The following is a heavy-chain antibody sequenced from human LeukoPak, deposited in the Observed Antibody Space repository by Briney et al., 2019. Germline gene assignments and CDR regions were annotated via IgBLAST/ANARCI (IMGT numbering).Heavy chain of an antibody. J-gene: IGHJ4*02. CDR2: ISGNSVTI. Sequence: GGSLRLSCAASGFTFENYWMSWVRQAPGQGLEWVSAISGNSVTIYYADSVKGRFTISRDNSKNTLYLQMYSLRAEDTAVYYCAKILSGTYSFDLWGQGTLVTVSS. CDR1: GFTFENYW. V-gene: IGHV3-23*01. CDR3: AKILSGTYSFDL. D-gene: IGHD1-26*01.